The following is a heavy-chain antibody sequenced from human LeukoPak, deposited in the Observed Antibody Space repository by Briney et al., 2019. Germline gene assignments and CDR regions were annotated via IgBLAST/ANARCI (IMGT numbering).Heavy chain of an antibody. CDR2: IIPIFGTA. Sequence: ASVKVSCKASGGTFSSYAISWVRQAPGQGLEWMGGIIPIFGTANYAQKFQGRVTITADESTSTAYMELSSLRSEDTAVYYCAREVLDDSSGSFYYYMDVWGKGTTVTISS. J-gene: IGHJ6*03. D-gene: IGHD3-22*01. V-gene: IGHV1-69*13. CDR3: AREVLDDSSGSFYYYMDV. CDR1: GGTFSSYA.